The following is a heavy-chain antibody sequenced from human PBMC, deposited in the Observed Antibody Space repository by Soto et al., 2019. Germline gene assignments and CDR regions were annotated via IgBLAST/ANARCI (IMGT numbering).Heavy chain of an antibody. V-gene: IGHV4-38-2*01. Sequence: SETLSLTCAVSAYSISSGYYWGCIRQPPGKGLEWIGSIYHSGSTYHNPSLKSRVTISVDTSKNQFSLKLRSVTAADTAVYYCARMGFYYDSSGYDYWGQGTLVTVSS. CDR1: AYSISSGYY. CDR3: ARMGFYYDSSGYDY. D-gene: IGHD3-22*01. CDR2: IYHSGST. J-gene: IGHJ4*02.